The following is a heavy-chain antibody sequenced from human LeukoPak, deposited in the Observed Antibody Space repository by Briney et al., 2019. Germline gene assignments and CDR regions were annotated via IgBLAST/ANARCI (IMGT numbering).Heavy chain of an antibody. CDR1: GYTFTGYY. V-gene: IGHV1-2*02. CDR2: INPNSGDT. Sequence: ASVKVSCKASGYTFTGYYMHWVRQAPGQGLEWMGWINPNSGDTKYAQKFQGRVAMTRDTSISTAYMELSRLRSDDTAVYYCATQRGSYLWGTDFDYWGQGTLVTVSS. J-gene: IGHJ4*02. CDR3: ATQRGSYLWGTDFDY. D-gene: IGHD3-16*01.